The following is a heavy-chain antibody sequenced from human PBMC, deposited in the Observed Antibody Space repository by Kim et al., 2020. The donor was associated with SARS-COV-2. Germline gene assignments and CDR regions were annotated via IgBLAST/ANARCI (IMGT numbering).Heavy chain of an antibody. V-gene: IGHV3-21*04. CDR3: AREDDSKAPDI. Sequence: GGSLRLSCAASGFTFSSYSMNWVRQAPGKGLEWVSSISSSSSYIYYADSVKGRFTISRDNAKNSLYLQMNSLRAEDTAVYYCAREDDSKAPDIWGQGTMVTVSS. J-gene: IGHJ3*02. D-gene: IGHD3-22*01. CDR1: GFTFSSYS. CDR2: ISSSSSYI.